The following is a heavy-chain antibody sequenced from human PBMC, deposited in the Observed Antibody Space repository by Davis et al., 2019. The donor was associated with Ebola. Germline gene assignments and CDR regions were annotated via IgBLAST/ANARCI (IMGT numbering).Heavy chain of an antibody. V-gene: IGHV1-46*01. CDR2: INPSGGST. CDR3: ARALRLVTYYYYGMDV. Sequence: ASVTVSCKASGYTFTSYYMHWVRQAPGQGLEWMGIINPSGGSTSYAQKFQGRVTMTRDTSTSTVYMELSSLRSEDTAVYYCARALRLVTYYYYGMDVWGQGTTVTVSS. CDR1: GYTFTSYY. D-gene: IGHD5-12*01. J-gene: IGHJ6*02.